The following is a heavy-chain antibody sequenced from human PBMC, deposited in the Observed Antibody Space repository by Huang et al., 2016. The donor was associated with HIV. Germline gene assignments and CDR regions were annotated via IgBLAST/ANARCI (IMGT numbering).Heavy chain of an antibody. Sequence: VQLVESGGGVVQPGRSLRLGCAAPGFRFSTSGLHCVRPGPGKWLYWVAVISYDGSNKYYAHSVKGRFTISRDTSENKVYLQMNSLRHEDTAVYYCAKDGADEEWDIDYWGQGTLVTVSS. CDR1: GFRFSTSG. D-gene: IGHD1-26*01. V-gene: IGHV3-30*18. CDR3: AKDGADEEWDIDY. CDR2: ISYDGSNK. J-gene: IGHJ4*02.